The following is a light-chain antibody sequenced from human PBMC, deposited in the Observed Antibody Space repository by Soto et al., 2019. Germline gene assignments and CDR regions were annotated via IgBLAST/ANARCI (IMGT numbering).Light chain of an antibody. Sequence: EVVMTQSPATLSVSPGDGATLSCRASRSISNNLAWYQQKPGQAPRLLMYGASTRPTGIPGRFSGSGSGTEFTLSIDSLQSEDFAIYYCQQYDNLPRTVGQGTNVEIK. CDR1: RSISNN. V-gene: IGKV3-15*01. J-gene: IGKJ1*01. CDR3: QQYDNLPRT. CDR2: GAS.